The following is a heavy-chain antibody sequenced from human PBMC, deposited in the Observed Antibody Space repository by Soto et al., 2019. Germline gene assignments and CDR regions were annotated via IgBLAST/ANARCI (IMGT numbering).Heavy chain of an antibody. D-gene: IGHD3-22*01. CDR1: GYNFNSYW. J-gene: IGHJ6*02. Sequence: GESLKISCKASGYNFNSYWIRWVRQTPGKGLEWMGRIAPSDRHTHYKPSFHRHVSISVDKSISTAYLQWSSLKASDTAVYYCARPLGGDSRGSYSTYYAMDVWGQGTTVTVSS. CDR3: ARPLGGDSRGSYSTYYAMDV. CDR2: IAPSDRHT. V-gene: IGHV5-10-1*01.